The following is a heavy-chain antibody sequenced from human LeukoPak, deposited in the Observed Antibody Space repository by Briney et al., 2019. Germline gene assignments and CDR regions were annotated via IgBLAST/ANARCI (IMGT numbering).Heavy chain of an antibody. CDR3: ARGGSDDSSGYYFHDAFDI. J-gene: IGHJ3*02. V-gene: IGHV1-69*13. CDR2: IIPIFGTA. CDR1: GGTFSSYA. D-gene: IGHD3-22*01. Sequence: SVKVSCKASGGTFSSYAISWVRQAPGQGLEWMGGIIPIFGTANYAQKFQGRVTITADESTSTAYMELSSLRSEDTAVYYCARGGSDDSSGYYFHDAFDIWGQGTMVTVSS.